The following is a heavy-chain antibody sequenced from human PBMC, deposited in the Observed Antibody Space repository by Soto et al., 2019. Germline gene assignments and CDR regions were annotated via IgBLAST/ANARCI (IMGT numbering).Heavy chain of an antibody. CDR2: IIPILGIA. J-gene: IGHJ4*02. CDR1: GGTFSSYT. V-gene: IGHV1-69*08. CDR3: AIDHPIAAAGTYY. Sequence: QVQLVQSGAEVKKPGSSVKVSCKASGGTFSSYTISWVRQAPGQGLEWMGRIIPILGIANYAQKFQGRVTITADKSTSTAYMELSSLRSEDTAVYYCAIDHPIAAAGTYYWGQGTLVTVSS. D-gene: IGHD6-13*01.